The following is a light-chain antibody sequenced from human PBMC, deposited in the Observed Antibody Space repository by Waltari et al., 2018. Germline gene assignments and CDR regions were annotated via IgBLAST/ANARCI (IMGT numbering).Light chain of an antibody. CDR1: DSNIGGNP. Sequence: QSVVTQPPSASGTPGQRVTISCSGSDSNIGGNPVNWYQQPPGTAPKILIYGNDRRPSGVPDRFSGSRSGASASLASSGLRSEDEGDYYCAVWDYRMNGVLFGGGTKLTVL. CDR3: AVWDYRMNGVL. J-gene: IGLJ2*01. CDR2: GND. V-gene: IGLV1-44*01.